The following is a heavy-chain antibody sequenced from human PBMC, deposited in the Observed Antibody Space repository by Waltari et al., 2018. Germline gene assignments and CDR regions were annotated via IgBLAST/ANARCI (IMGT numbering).Heavy chain of an antibody. J-gene: IGHJ4*02. CDR3: AVAQLLWGAGH. Sequence: QVQLVQSGAEVKKPGASVKVSCKVSGYTFPSYDINWVRQATGRGSEWMGWMNHNSGNTGYAQKFQGRVNMTRNTSISPAYMELGSLISEDTAVYYCAVAQLLWGAGHWGQGTLVTVSS. D-gene: IGHD2-2*01. CDR2: MNHNSGNT. V-gene: IGHV1-8*01. CDR1: GYTFPSYD.